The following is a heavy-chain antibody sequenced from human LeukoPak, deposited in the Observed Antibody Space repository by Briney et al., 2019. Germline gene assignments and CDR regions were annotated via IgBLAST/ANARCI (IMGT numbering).Heavy chain of an antibody. D-gene: IGHD2-21*02. CDR1: GSSFTSYW. J-gene: IGHJ6*02. V-gene: IGHV5-51*01. Sequence: GESLKISCKGSGSSFTSYWIGWVRQMPGKGLEWMGIIYPGDSDTRYSPSFQGQVTISADKSISTAYLQWSSLKASDTAMYYCATATRCGGDCYNRYYGMDVWGQGTTVTVSS. CDR2: IYPGDSDT. CDR3: ATATRCGGDCYNRYYGMDV.